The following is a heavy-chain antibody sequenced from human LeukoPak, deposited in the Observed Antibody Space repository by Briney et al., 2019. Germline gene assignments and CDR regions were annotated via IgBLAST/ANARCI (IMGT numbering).Heavy chain of an antibody. CDR3: AKRDCSGGSCYGGNWFDP. Sequence: GGSLRLSCAASGFTFSSYAMSWVRQAPGKGLEWVSAISGSGGSTYYADSVKGRFTISRDNSKNTLYLQMNSLRAEDTAVYYCAKRDCSGGSCYGGNWFDPWGQGTLVTVSS. J-gene: IGHJ5*02. CDR2: ISGSGGST. D-gene: IGHD2-15*01. CDR1: GFTFSSYA. V-gene: IGHV3-23*01.